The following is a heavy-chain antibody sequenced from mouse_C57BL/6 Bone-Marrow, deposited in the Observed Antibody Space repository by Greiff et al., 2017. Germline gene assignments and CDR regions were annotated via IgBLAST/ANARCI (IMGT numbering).Heavy chain of an antibody. J-gene: IGHJ2*01. CDR1: GYTFTDYY. V-gene: IGHV1-26*01. CDR2: INPNNGGT. CDR3: AREDYDRGGCYFDY. D-gene: IGHD2-4*01. Sequence: EVQLQQSGPELVKPGASVKISCKASGYTFTDYYMNWVKQSHGKSLEWIGDINPNNGGTSYNQKFKGKATLTVDKSSSTADMERRSLTSEDSAVYYCAREDYDRGGCYFDYWGQGTTLTVSS.